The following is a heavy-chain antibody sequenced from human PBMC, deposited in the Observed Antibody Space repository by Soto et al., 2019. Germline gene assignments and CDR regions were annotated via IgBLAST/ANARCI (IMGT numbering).Heavy chain of an antibody. Sequence: QVQLVQSGAEVKKPGSSVKVSCKASGGTFSSYTISWVRQAPGPGLEWMGRIIPILGIANYAQKFQGRVTITADKSTSTAYMGVSSLRSEGTAVYYCAREVGDYYDSSGHRTSHWYFDLWGRGTLVTVSS. CDR3: AREVGDYYDSSGHRTSHWYFDL. J-gene: IGHJ2*01. CDR2: IIPILGIA. D-gene: IGHD3-22*01. V-gene: IGHV1-69*08. CDR1: GGTFSSYT.